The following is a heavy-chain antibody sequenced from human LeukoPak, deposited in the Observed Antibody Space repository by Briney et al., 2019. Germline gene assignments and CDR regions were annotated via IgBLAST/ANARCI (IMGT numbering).Heavy chain of an antibody. CDR2: IIPIFGTA. Sequence: SVKVSCKASGGTFSSYAISWVRQAPGQGLEWMGRIIPIFGTANYAQKFQGRVTITTDESTSTAYMELSSLGSEDTAVYYCAANQNGYSSSWYLSFDYWGQGTLVTVSS. J-gene: IGHJ4*02. CDR1: GGTFSSYA. D-gene: IGHD6-13*01. V-gene: IGHV1-69*05. CDR3: AANQNGYSSSWYLSFDY.